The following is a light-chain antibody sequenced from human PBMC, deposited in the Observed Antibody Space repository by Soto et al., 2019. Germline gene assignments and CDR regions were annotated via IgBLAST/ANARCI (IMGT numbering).Light chain of an antibody. CDR1: QGSSSH. CDR3: QKVNSFHST. CDR2: TAS. J-gene: IGKJ5*01. Sequence: IQLTQSPSSLSAAVGDRVTITCRASQGSSSHLAWYQQQPGKAPTLLLYTASTLQTGVPSRFSGGGSGTDVTLSLSSLQPEDSATYSCQKVNSFHSTFGQGTRLEIK. V-gene: IGKV1-9*01.